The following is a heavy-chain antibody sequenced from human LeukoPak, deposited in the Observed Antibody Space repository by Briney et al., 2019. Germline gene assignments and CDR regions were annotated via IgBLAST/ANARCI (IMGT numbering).Heavy chain of an antibody. CDR2: INHRGST. V-gene: IGHV4-34*01. Sequence: SETLSLTCAVYGDPFSGYYWSWIRQPPGKGLEWIAEINHRGSTHYNPSLKRRVNISVDTSKNQFSLNLDSVTAADTAVYYCARSWAGMYYPFYYFDFWGQGTLVSVSS. J-gene: IGHJ4*02. CDR3: ARSWAGMYYPFYYFDF. CDR1: GDPFSGYY. D-gene: IGHD1-26*01.